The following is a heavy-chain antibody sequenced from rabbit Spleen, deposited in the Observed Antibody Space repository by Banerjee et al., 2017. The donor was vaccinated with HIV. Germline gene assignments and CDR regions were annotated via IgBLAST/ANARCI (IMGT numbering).Heavy chain of an antibody. CDR1: GFSFSTSYW. CDR2: IDTNDGDT. CDR3: ARNYVNAFDP. D-gene: IGHD1-1*01. Sequence: QSLEESGGDLVKPGASLTLTSTASGFSFSTSYWICWVRQAPGKGLEWIACIDTNDGDTDYANWPKGRFTISKTSSTTVTLQMTSLTAADTATYFCARNYVNAFDPWGPGTLVTVS. J-gene: IGHJ2*01. V-gene: IGHV1S40*01.